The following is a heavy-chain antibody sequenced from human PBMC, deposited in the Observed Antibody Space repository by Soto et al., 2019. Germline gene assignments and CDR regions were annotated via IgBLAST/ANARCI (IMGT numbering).Heavy chain of an antibody. D-gene: IGHD3-22*01. Sequence: ASVKVSCKVSGYTLTELSMHWVRQAPGKGLEWMGGFDPEDGETIYAQKFQGRVTITEDTSTDTAYMGLSSLRSEDTAVYYCATPEPLYGYYSTWGQGTLVTVSS. CDR3: ATPEPLYGYYST. CDR2: FDPEDGET. CDR1: GYTLTELS. V-gene: IGHV1-24*01. J-gene: IGHJ5*02.